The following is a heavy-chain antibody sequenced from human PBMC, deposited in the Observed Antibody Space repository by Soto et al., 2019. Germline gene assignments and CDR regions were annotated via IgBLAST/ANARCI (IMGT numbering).Heavy chain of an antibody. V-gene: IGHV1-69*13. D-gene: IGHD6-19*01. J-gene: IGHJ5*02. CDR1: GGNFSSHG. CDR2: IMPLFGTT. CDR3: ARVSGRGWYNWFDP. Sequence: GASVKVSCKASGGNFSSHGISWVRRAPGQGLEFMGGIMPLFGTTNYAQKFRGRVTITADEPTSTVYMELRSLRSEDTAVYYCARVSGRGWYNWFDPWGQGTPVTVSS.